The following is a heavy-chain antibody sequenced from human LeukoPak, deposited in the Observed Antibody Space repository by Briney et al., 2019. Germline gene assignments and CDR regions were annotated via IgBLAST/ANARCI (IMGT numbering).Heavy chain of an antibody. CDR2: IKQDGSEK. V-gene: IGHV3-7*01. Sequence: GGSLRLSCVTSGFTFNNYWMSWVRQAPGTGPEWVANIKQDGSEKYYVDSVKGRFTIPRDNAKNSLYLQMDSLRAEDTAVYYCARDKVVGATSLDYWGQGTLVTVSS. J-gene: IGHJ4*02. D-gene: IGHD1-26*01. CDR1: GFTFNNYW. CDR3: ARDKVVGATSLDY.